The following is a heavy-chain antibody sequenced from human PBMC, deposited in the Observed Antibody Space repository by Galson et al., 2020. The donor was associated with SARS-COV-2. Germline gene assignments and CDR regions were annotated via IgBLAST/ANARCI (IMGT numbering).Heavy chain of an antibody. V-gene: IGHV4-30-4*07. D-gene: IGHD2-2*02. Sequence: SQTLSLTCDVSRGSIPSGGYSWRWIRQSPGNELEWIGYIHYSGSTKYNPSLKSRVTMSVDTSKNQFSLNLSSVTAADTAMYYCARTPATILANWFDPWGQGMMVSVSS. CDR2: IHYSGST. CDR3: ARTPATILANWFDP. J-gene: IGHJ5*02. CDR1: RGSIPSGGYS.